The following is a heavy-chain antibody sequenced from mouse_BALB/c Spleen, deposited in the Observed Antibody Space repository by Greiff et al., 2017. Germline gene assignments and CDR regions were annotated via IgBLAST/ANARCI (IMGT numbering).Heavy chain of an antibody. D-gene: IGHD3-2*01. CDR2: ISYSGST. V-gene: IGHV3-2*02. CDR3: ARREDSSVFAY. Sequence: EVKLVESGPGLVKPSQSLSLTCTVTGYSITSDYAWNWIRQFPGNKLEWMGYISYSGSTSYNPSLKSRISITRDTSKNQFFLQLNSVTTEDTATYYCARREDSSVFAYWGQGTLVTVSA. J-gene: IGHJ3*01. CDR1: GYSITSDYA.